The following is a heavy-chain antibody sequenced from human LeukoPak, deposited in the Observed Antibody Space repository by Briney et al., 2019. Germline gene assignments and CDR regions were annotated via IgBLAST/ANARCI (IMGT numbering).Heavy chain of an antibody. CDR3: AKNGDRGAYCTGGTCYPYFYYYMDV. V-gene: IGHV3-23*01. CDR2: ISSTGGTT. D-gene: IGHD2-15*01. Sequence: GGSLRLSCAASGITFSSYGMSWVRQAPGKGLEWVSSISSTGGTTYYADSVKGRFTISRDNSKNTLYLQMNSLKAEDTAIYYCAKNGDRGAYCTGGTCYPYFYYYMDVWGKGTTVTI. J-gene: IGHJ6*03. CDR1: GITFSSYG.